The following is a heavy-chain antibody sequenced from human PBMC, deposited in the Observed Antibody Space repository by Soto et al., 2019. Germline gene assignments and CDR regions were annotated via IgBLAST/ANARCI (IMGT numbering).Heavy chain of an antibody. D-gene: IGHD5-18*01. J-gene: IGHJ4*02. V-gene: IGHV5-10-1*01. Sequence: PGESLKISCKGSGYSFTSYWISWVRQMPGKGLEWMGRIDPSDSYTNYSPSFQGHVTISADKSISTAYLQWSSLKASDTAMYYCARHRGYSYGNTALDYWGQGTLVTVSS. CDR2: IDPSDSYT. CDR3: ARHRGYSYGNTALDY. CDR1: GYSFTSYW.